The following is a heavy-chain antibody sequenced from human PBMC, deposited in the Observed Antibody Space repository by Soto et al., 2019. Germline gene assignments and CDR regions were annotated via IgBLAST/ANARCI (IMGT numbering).Heavy chain of an antibody. CDR1: GFMFDNSG. CDR3: VKAGVRDVIVEVPVYLAI. V-gene: IGHV3-9*01. Sequence: EVQLVESGGGLVQPGRSLRLACEASGFMFDNSGMHWVRQAPGKGLEWGSGISWNGGNIGYADSVKGRFSISRDYAKGSLFLQMNSLRPDDTAFCYCVKAGVRDVIVEVPVYLAIWGQGPLVTVSS. CDR2: ISWNGGNI. J-gene: IGHJ4*02. D-gene: IGHD2-21*01.